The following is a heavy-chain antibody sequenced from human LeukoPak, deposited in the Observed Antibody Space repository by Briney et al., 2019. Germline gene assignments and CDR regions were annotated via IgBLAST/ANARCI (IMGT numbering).Heavy chain of an antibody. CDR3: ARERTGDDAFDI. CDR2: IGSSGRVM. J-gene: IGHJ3*02. Sequence: GGSLRLSCAASGFTFSGYEMNWVRQAPGKGLEWVSYIGSSGRVMYYADSVQGRFTISRDNAKNSLYLQMNSLRVEDTAVYYCARERTGDDAFDIWGQGTTVTVSS. D-gene: IGHD7-27*01. CDR1: GFTFSGYE. V-gene: IGHV3-48*03.